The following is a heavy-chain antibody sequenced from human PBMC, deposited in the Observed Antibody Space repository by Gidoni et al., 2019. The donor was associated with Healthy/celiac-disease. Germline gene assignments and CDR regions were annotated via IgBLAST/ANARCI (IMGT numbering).Heavy chain of an antibody. J-gene: IGHJ3*02. CDR2: FDPEDGET. Sequence: QVQLVQSGAEVKKPGASVKVSCKVSGYTLTELSMPWVRQAPGKGLEWRGGFDPEDGETIYAQKFQGRVTMTEETSTDTAYMELSSLRSEDTAVYYCATGGVGATRHDAFDIWGQGTMVTVSS. D-gene: IGHD1-26*01. V-gene: IGHV1-24*01. CDR3: ATGGVGATRHDAFDI. CDR1: GYTLTELS.